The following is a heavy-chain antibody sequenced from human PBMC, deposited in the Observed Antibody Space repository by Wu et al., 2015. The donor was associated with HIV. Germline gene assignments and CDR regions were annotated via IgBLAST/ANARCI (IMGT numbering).Heavy chain of an antibody. CDR1: GLRLVTSV. D-gene: IGHD3-10*01. CDR2: IVVGNGDT. J-gene: IGHJ6*01. V-gene: IGHV1-58*02. CDR3: VRRDILGREVYIHYFYGMDV. Sequence: QLQLEQSGPEVRKPETSVKVSCKASGLRLVTSVIQWVRQAHGERPEWVGWIVVGNGDTNYAQKFAERVTLTRDMSKNTVYMELRNLRSNDTAKILTVRRDILGREVYIHYFYGMDVWGQGSAITVSS.